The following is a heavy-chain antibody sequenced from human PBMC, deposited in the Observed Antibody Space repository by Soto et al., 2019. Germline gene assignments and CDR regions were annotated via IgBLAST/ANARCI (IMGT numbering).Heavy chain of an antibody. J-gene: IGHJ4*02. Sequence: WGSLRLSCAASGFTFSSYAMSWVRQAPGKGLEWVSAISGSGGSTYYADSVKGRFTISRDNSKNTLYLQMNSLRAEDTAVYYCAKGSESQLVPGFDYWGQGTLVTVSS. CDR2: ISGSGGST. CDR1: GFTFSSYA. D-gene: IGHD6-13*01. CDR3: AKGSESQLVPGFDY. V-gene: IGHV3-23*01.